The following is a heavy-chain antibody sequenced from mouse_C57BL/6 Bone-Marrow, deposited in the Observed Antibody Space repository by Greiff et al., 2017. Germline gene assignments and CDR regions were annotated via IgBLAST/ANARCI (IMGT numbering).Heavy chain of an antibody. Sequence: QVQLQQPGAELVKPGASVKLSCKASGYTFTSYWMHWVKQRPGQGLEWIGMIHPNSGSTNYNEKFKSKATLTVDKSSSTAYMQLSSLTSADAAVYYCARNYGIYAMDYWGQGTSVTVSS. J-gene: IGHJ4*01. CDR3: ARNYGIYAMDY. CDR1: GYTFTSYW. CDR2: IHPNSGST. D-gene: IGHD1-1*01. V-gene: IGHV1-64*01.